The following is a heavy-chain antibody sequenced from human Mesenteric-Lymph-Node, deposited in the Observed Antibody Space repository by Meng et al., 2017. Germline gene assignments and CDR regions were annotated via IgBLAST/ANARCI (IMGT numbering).Heavy chain of an antibody. CDR3: VRDTRRGGGWFDP. Sequence: QLPLQESGSGLVKPSQTLSPTCAVSGDSITSGDYSWTWIRQPPGKGLEWIGYIYHGVNIYYTPSLRSRVTISVDKSRNQFSLKLTSVSAADTAVYYCVRDTRRGGGWFDPWGQGTLVTVSS. CDR1: GDSITSGDYS. J-gene: IGHJ5*02. V-gene: IGHV4-30-2*01. CDR2: IYHGVNI. D-gene: IGHD3-10*01.